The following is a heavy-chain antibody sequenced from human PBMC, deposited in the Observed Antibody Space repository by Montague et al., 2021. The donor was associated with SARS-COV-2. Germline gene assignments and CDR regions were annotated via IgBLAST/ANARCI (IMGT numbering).Heavy chain of an antibody. V-gene: IGHV4-39*01. J-gene: IGHJ4*01. CDR2: IYHTRST. D-gene: IGHD1-26*01. Sequence: SETLSLTCTVSRGSLRLTSYHWGWIRQPPGKGLEWIGSIYHTRSTYYDPSPESRVTMSVDNSKNQFSLMLTSVTAADTAVYYCANFYSGSYNYWGHGSLVTVSS. CDR3: ANFYSGSYNY. CDR1: RGSLRLTSYH.